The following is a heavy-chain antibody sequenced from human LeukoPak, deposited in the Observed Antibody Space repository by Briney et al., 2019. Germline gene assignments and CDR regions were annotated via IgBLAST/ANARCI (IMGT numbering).Heavy chain of an antibody. CDR2: ITWNGDST. D-gene: IGHD6-13*01. V-gene: IGHV3-20*04. CDR1: GFTFDDYD. CDR3: ARGAGVAAAAHFDS. J-gene: IGHJ4*02. Sequence: PGGSLRLSCAASGFTFDDYDMSWVRQAPGKGLEWVSGITWNGDSTNYADSVKGRFTISRDNAKNSLYLQMNSPRAEDTALYYCARGAGVAAAAHFDSWGQGTLVTVSS.